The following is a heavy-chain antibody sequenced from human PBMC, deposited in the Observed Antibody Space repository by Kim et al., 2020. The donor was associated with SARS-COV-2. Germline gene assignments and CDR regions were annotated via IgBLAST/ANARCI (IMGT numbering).Heavy chain of an antibody. D-gene: IGHD3-9*01. CDR2: ISGSGGST. CDR3: AKALDILTGYYMGNFDY. CDR1: GFTFSSYA. V-gene: IGHV3-23*01. J-gene: IGHJ4*02. Sequence: GGSLRLSCAASGFTFSSYAMSWVRQAPGKGLEWVSAISGSGGSTYYADSVKGRFTISRDNSKNTLYLQMNSLRAEDTAVYYCAKALDILTGYYMGNFDYWGQGTLVTVSS.